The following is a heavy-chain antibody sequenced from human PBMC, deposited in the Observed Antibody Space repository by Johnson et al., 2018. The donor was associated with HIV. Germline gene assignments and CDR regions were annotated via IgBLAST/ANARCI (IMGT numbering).Heavy chain of an antibody. CDR3: ARGPIADDAFDI. J-gene: IGHJ3*02. Sequence: VQLVESGGDLVQPGRSLKLACAASGFNFDVYAMHWVRQVLGKGLEWVSTISWNSGNKGYVDSVKGRFTISRDNSKNTLYLQMNSLRAEDTAVYFCARGPIADDAFDIWGQGTMVTVSS. CDR1: GFNFDVYA. V-gene: IGHV3-9*01. CDR2: ISWNSGNK. D-gene: IGHD3-16*02.